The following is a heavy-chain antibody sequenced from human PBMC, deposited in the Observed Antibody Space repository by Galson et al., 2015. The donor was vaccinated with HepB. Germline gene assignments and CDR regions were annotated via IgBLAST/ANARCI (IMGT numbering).Heavy chain of an antibody. CDR1: GDSVSSTSAA. J-gene: IGHJ3*02. V-gene: IGHV6-1*01. Sequence: CAISGDSVSSTSAAWNWIRQSPSRGLEWLGRTYYRSKWYNDYAVSVKSRITINPDTSKNQFSLQLNSVTPEDTAVYYCARALRQQWHDAFDIWGQGTMVTVSS. CDR2: TYYRSKWYN. D-gene: IGHD6-19*01. CDR3: ARALRQQWHDAFDI.